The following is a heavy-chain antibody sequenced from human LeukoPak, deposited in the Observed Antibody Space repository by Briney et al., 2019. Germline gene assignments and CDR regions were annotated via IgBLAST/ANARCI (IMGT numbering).Heavy chain of an antibody. V-gene: IGHV3-20*04. CDR2: ISWNGGRT. J-gene: IGHJ4*02. D-gene: IGHD3-22*01. CDR1: EFTFDDFG. CDR3: ARDSNTDSSGYYFDY. Sequence: PGGSLRLSCAASEFTFDDFGLSWVRQAPGKGLEWVSGISWNGGRTAYADSVKGRFTITRDNAKNSLYLQMNSLRAEDTAVYYCARDSNTDSSGYYFDYWGQGTLVTVSS.